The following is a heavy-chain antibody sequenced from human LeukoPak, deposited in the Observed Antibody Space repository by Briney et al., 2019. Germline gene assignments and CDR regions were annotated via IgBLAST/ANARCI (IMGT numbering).Heavy chain of an antibody. V-gene: IGHV1-69*04. CDR2: IIPILGIA. CDR3: ASSIVGALEGAFDI. D-gene: IGHD1-26*01. Sequence: GTXXSXAISWVRQAPGQGLEWMGRIIPILGIANYAQKFQGRVTITADKSTSTAYMELSSLRSEDTAVYYCASSIVGALEGAFDIWGQGTMVTVSS. J-gene: IGHJ3*02. CDR1: GTXXSXA.